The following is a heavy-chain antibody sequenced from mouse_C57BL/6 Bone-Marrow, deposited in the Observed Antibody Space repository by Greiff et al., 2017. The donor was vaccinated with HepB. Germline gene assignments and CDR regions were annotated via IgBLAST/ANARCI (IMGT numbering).Heavy chain of an antibody. CDR1: GYAFSSYW. CDR2: IFPGDGDT. D-gene: IGHD1-1*01. J-gene: IGHJ4*01. Sequence: VKLMESGAELVKPGASVKISCKASGYAFSSYWMNWVKQRPGEGLEWIGQIFPGDGDTNYNGKFKGKATLTADKSSSTAYMQLSSLNSEDSAVYFSARERGKYGSTMDYWGQGTAGTVAS. V-gene: IGHV1-80*01. CDR3: ARERGKYGSTMDY.